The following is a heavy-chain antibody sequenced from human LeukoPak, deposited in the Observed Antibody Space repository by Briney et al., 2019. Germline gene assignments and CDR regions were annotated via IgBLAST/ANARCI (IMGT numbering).Heavy chain of an antibody. Sequence: GGSLRLSCRASGFTFSTYWMSWVRQAPGKGQEWVANIHQDGNEKYYVDSVKGRFTISRDNAKNSLYLQMNSLRAEDTAVYYCARGDKFSGDYWGQGTLVTVSS. V-gene: IGHV3-7*04. CDR1: GFTFSTYW. J-gene: IGHJ4*02. CDR2: IHQDGNEK. CDR3: ARGDKFSGDY. D-gene: IGHD2-15*01.